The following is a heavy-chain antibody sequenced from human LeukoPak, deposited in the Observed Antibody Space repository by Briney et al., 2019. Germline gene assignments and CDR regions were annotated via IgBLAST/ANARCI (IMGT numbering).Heavy chain of an antibody. J-gene: IGHJ4*02. CDR1: GYSISSGCY. V-gene: IGHV4-38-2*02. Sequence: SETLSLTCIVSGYSISSGCYWGWIRQPPGKGLEWIGSIYHSGSTHYNPSLKSRVTISVDTSKNQFSLNLSSVTAADTAMYYCARAVGTSRNFFDYWGQGTLVTVSS. CDR3: ARAVGTSRNFFDY. D-gene: IGHD4-23*01. CDR2: IYHSGST.